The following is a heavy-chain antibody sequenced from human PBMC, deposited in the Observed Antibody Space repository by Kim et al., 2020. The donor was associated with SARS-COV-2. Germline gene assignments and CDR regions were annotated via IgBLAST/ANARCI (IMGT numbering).Heavy chain of an antibody. D-gene: IGHD3-16*01. CDR2: IYPGDTDT. CDR1: EYTFPTYW. Sequence: GESLKISCKGSEYTFPTYWIGWVRQMPGKGLEWMGIIYPGDTDTRYSPSFQGHVTISADKSTTTAYLQWSSLKASETAMYYCARSAGPYDYYFDYWGQGTLVTVSS. J-gene: IGHJ4*02. CDR3: ARSAGPYDYYFDY. V-gene: IGHV5-51*01.